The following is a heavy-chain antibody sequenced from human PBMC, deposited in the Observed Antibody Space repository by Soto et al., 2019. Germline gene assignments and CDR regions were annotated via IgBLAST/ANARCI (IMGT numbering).Heavy chain of an antibody. CDR1: GFTFDDYA. V-gene: IGHV3-9*01. D-gene: IGHD2-15*01. J-gene: IGHJ6*02. CDR3: AKDNYCSGGSCYSSDYYYYGMDV. CDR2: IRWNSGSI. Sequence: EVQLVESGGGLVQPGRSLRLSCAASGFTFDDYAMHWVRQAPGKGLEWVSGIRWNSGSIGYADSVKGRFTISRDNAKNSLYLQMNSLRAEDTALYYCAKDNYCSGGSCYSSDYYYYGMDVWGQGTTVTVSS.